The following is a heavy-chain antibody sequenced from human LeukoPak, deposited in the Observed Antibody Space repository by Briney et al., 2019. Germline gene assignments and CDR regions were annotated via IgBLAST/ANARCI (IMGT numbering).Heavy chain of an antibody. CDR3: GRYNWNDVVSALDY. D-gene: IGHD1-1*01. J-gene: IGHJ4*02. CDR2: INPNSGET. V-gene: IGHV1-2*02. CDR1: GYTLSGYY. Sequence: ASVKVSCKASGYTLSGYYIHWVRQAPGQGLEWMGWINPNSGETNYAQKFQGGVTLTRDTSISTFYMEVSRLRSDDTAVYFCGRYNWNDVVSALDYWGQGTLVTVSS.